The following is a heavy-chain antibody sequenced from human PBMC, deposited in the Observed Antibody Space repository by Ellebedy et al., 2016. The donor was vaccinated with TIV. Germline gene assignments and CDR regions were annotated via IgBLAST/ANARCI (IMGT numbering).Heavy chain of an antibody. CDR1: GGSISSYY. V-gene: IGHV4-59*01. CDR2: IYYSGST. J-gene: IGHJ4*02. CDR3: ARGFYSSSSDFDY. Sequence: SETLSLXCTVSGGSISSYYWSWIRQPPGKGLEWIGYIYYSGSTNYNPSLKSRVTISVDTSKNQFSLKLSSVTAADTAVYYCARGFYSSSSDFDYWGQGTLVTVSS. D-gene: IGHD6-6*01.